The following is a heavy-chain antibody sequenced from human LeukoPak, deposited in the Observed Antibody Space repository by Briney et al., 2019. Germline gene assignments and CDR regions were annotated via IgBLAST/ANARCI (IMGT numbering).Heavy chain of an antibody. D-gene: IGHD3-10*01. CDR3: ARATFYYGSGKSYYFDY. J-gene: IGHJ4*02. CDR1: GGSISSYY. CDR2: IYYSGST. V-gene: IGHV4-59*01. Sequence: PSETLSLTCTVSGGSISSYYWSWIRQPPGKGLEWIGHIYYSGSTNYNPSLKSRVTISVATSKNQFSLKLSSVTAADTAVYYCARATFYYGSGKSYYFDYWGQGTLVTVSS.